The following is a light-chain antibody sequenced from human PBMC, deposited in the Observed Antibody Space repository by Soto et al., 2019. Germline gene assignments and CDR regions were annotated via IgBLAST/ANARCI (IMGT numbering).Light chain of an antibody. CDR2: DAS. Sequence: EIVLTQSPATLSLSPGERVTISCRASQSVSSYLAWYQQQPGQAPRLLIYDASNRATGIPARFSGSGSGTDFTLSISSLEPEDFAVYYCQQRSNFMYTFGQGTKLEIK. CDR3: QQRSNFMYT. J-gene: IGKJ2*01. V-gene: IGKV3-11*01. CDR1: QSVSSY.